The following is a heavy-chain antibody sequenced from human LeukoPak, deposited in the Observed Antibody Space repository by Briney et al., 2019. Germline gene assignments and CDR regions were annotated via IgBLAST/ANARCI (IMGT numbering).Heavy chain of an antibody. CDR2: ISSSSSYI. J-gene: IGHJ4*02. Sequence: KPGGSLRLSCAASGFTFSSCSMNWVRQAPGKGLEWVSSISSSSSYIYYADSVKGRFTISRDNAKNSMYLQMNSLRAEDTAVYYCARGVGANGARYLVGGYYFDYWGQGTLVTVSS. CDR3: ARGVGANGARYLVGGYYFDY. CDR1: GFTFSSCS. D-gene: IGHD1-26*01. V-gene: IGHV3-21*01.